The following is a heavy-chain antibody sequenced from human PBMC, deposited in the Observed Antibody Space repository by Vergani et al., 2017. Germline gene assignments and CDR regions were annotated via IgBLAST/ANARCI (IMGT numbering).Heavy chain of an antibody. CDR2: ISGDGGST. D-gene: IGHD3-3*01. Sequence: DVQLVESGGGVVQPGGSLRLSCAASGFTFDDYAMHWVRQAPGKGLEWVALISGDGGSTYYADSVKGRFTISRDNSKNSLYLQMNSLRTEDTALYYCAKDNHYDFWSGYSDAFDIWGQGTMVTVSS. CDR3: AKDNHYDFWSGYSDAFDI. CDR1: GFTFDDYA. V-gene: IGHV3-43*02. J-gene: IGHJ3*02.